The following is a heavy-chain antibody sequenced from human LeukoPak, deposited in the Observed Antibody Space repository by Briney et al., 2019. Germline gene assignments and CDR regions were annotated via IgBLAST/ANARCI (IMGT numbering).Heavy chain of an antibody. V-gene: IGHV3-74*01. Sequence: GGSLRLSCAASGFTFSSCSIHWVRQAPGKGLVWVSRIKGDGSSISYADSVKGRFTIFRDNAKNTLFLQMDSLRAEDTAVYYCVRGTIAAVGIDYWGQGTLVTVSS. D-gene: IGHD6-13*01. CDR2: IKGDGSSI. CDR3: VRGTIAAVGIDY. J-gene: IGHJ4*02. CDR1: GFTFSSCS.